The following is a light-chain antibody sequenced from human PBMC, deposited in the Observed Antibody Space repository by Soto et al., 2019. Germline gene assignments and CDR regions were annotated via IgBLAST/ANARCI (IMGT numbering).Light chain of an antibody. CDR3: LQYNNIPPT. CDR2: EAS. Sequence: DIQMTQSPSSLSASVGDRVTITCQASQDIDFYLSWYQEKPGKAPKLLIYEASYLEAGVPSRFSGSGSGTDFTLTISSLQPEEIATYFCLQYNNIPPTFSQGTKLEIK. V-gene: IGKV1-33*01. J-gene: IGKJ2*01. CDR1: QDIDFY.